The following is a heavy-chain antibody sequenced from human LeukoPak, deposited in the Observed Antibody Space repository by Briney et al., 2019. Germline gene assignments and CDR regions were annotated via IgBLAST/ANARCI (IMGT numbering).Heavy chain of an antibody. CDR3: ARARTIFGVVMN. CDR2: IYYSGST. D-gene: IGHD3-3*01. J-gene: IGHJ4*02. V-gene: IGHV4-59*01. CDR1: GGSISSYY. Sequence: SETLSLTCTVSGGSISSYYWSWIRQPPGKGLEWIGYIYYSGSTNYTPFLKSRVTISVDTSKNQFSLKLSSVTAADTAVYYCARARTIFGVVMNWGQGTLVTVSS.